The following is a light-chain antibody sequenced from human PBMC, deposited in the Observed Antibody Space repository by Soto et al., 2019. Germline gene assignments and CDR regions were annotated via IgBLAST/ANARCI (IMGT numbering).Light chain of an antibody. V-gene: IGLV2-11*01. CDR2: DVS. CDR3: CSYAGNYLYL. CDR1: SNDVGRYNS. J-gene: IGLJ1*01. Sequence: QSALTQPRSVSGSPGQSVTISCTGTSNDVGRYNSVSWYQQHPGKAPKLMIYDVSKRPSGVPDRFSASKSGNTASLTISGLQTEDEADYYCCSYAGNYLYLFATGTEVTVL.